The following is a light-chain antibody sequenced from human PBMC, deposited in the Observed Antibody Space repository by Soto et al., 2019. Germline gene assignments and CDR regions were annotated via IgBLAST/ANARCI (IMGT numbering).Light chain of an antibody. CDR2: GSS. V-gene: IGKV1-12*01. CDR1: QGVSDW. Sequence: DIQMTQSPSSVSASVGDSVTITCRASQGVSDWVAWYQQKPGEATKLLIYGSSSVLSGVPSRFSGTRSGTDFTLTISSLQPEDFATYYCQQANSYPWTFGQGTKVEIE. J-gene: IGKJ1*01. CDR3: QQANSYPWT.